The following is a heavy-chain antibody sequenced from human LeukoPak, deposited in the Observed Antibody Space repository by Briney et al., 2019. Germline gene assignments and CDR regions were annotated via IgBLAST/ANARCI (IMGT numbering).Heavy chain of an antibody. J-gene: IGHJ4*02. V-gene: IGHV3-23*01. CDR1: RISPFTFRSYA. D-gene: IGHD3-10*01. CDR3: AKDRRPEFYGSGSLFDS. Sequence: GGSLRLSCAASRISPFTFRSYAMSWVRQAPGKGLEWVASSGSGQTTYYADSVKGRFTISRDNSNNTLYLQMHSRRAEDTAVFYCAKDRRPEFYGSGSLFDSWGQGTLVTVSS. CDR2: SGSGQTT.